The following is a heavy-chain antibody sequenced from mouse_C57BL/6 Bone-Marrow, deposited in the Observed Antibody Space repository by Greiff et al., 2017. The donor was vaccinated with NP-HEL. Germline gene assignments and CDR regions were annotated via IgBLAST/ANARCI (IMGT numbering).Heavy chain of an antibody. Sequence: EVKLVESGGGLVKPGGSLKLSCAASGFTFSSYAMSWVRQPPEKRLEWVATISDGGSYTYYPDNVKGRFTISRDNAKNNLYLQMSHLKSEDTAMYYCARDLYDGYYGWYFDVWGTGTTVTVSS. V-gene: IGHV5-4*01. D-gene: IGHD2-3*01. CDR1: GFTFSSYA. CDR2: ISDGGSYT. CDR3: ARDLYDGYYGWYFDV. J-gene: IGHJ1*03.